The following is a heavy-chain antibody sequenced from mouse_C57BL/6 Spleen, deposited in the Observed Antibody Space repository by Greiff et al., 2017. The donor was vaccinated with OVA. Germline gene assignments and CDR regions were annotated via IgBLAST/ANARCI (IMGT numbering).Heavy chain of an antibody. J-gene: IGHJ3*01. CDR2: INYDGSST. Sequence: EVQVVESEGGLVQPGSSMKLSCTASGFTFSDYYMAWVRQVPEKGLEWVANINYDGSSTYYLDSLKSRFIISRDNAKNILYLQMSSLKSEDTATYYCARGGYYGSSPAWFAYWGQGTLVTVSA. V-gene: IGHV5-16*01. CDR1: GFTFSDYY. D-gene: IGHD1-1*01. CDR3: ARGGYYGSSPAWFAY.